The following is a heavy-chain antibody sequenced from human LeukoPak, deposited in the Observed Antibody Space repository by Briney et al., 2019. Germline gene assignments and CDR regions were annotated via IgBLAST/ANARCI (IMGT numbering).Heavy chain of an antibody. CDR3: ARDSGSYAVDY. Sequence: SETLSLTCAVSGGSISSYYWSWIRQPPGKGLGWIGYIYYSGSTNYNPSLKSRVTIPVDTCKNQFSLKLSSVTAADTAVYYCARDSGSYAVDYWGQRTLVTVSS. D-gene: IGHD1-26*01. V-gene: IGHV4-59*08. J-gene: IGHJ4*02. CDR1: GGSISSYY. CDR2: IYYSGST.